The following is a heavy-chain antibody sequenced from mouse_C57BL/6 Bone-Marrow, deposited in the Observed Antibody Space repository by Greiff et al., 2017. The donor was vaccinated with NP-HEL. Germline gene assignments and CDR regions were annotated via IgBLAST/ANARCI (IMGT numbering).Heavy chain of an antibody. CDR3: ARAGKGFAY. CDR2: IDPSDSYT. V-gene: IGHV1-69*01. Sequence: QVQLQQPGAELVMPGASVKLSCKASGYTFTSYWMHWVKQRPGQGLEWIGEIDPSDSYTNYNQTFKGKSTLTVDKSSSAAYMQLSSLTSEDSAVYYCARAGKGFAYWGQGTLVTVSA. CDR1: GYTFTSYW. J-gene: IGHJ3*01.